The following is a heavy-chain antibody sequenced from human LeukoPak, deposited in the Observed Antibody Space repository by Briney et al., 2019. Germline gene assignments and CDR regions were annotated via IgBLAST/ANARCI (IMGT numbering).Heavy chain of an antibody. CDR3: ARDPGQWLAVRGFDY. Sequence: QPGGSLRLSCAASGFTFSNYDMNWVRQAPGKGLERVSYISSSSSSRYHADSAKGRFTISRDNAKGSLDLQMNSLRDDDTGVYYCARDPGQWLAVRGFDYWGQGTLVTVSS. J-gene: IGHJ4*02. CDR1: GFTFSNYD. V-gene: IGHV3-48*02. D-gene: IGHD6-19*01. CDR2: ISSSSSSR.